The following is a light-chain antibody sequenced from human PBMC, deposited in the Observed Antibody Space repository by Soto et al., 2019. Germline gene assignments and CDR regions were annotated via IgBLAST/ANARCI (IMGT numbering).Light chain of an antibody. CDR2: AAS. CDR3: QQYNNWPRT. V-gene: IGKV3-15*01. CDR1: QSVGTN. J-gene: IGKJ1*01. Sequence: EMVLTQSPTTLSVSPGERATLSCRASQSVGTNFAWYQQKPGQAPRLLIYAASIRDTGIPARFSGSGSGTEFALTISRLQSEDFEVYYCQQYNNWPRTFGQGTKVDIK.